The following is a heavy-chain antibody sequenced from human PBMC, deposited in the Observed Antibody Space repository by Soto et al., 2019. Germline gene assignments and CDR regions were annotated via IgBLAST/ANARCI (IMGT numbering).Heavy chain of an antibody. D-gene: IGHD3-9*01. CDR3: ARDSAYFDWYYGSDAFDI. CDR2: INAGNGNT. Sequence: ASVKVSCKASGYTFTSYAMHWVRQAPGQRLEWMGWINAGNGNTKYSQKFQGRVTITRDTSASTAYMELSSLRSEDTAVYYCARDSAYFDWYYGSDAFDIWGQGTMVTVSS. V-gene: IGHV1-3*01. J-gene: IGHJ3*02. CDR1: GYTFTSYA.